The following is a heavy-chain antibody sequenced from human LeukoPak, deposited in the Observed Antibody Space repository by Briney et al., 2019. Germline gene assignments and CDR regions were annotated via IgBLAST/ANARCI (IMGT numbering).Heavy chain of an antibody. D-gene: IGHD5-18*01. J-gene: IGHJ6*03. CDR3: ARDPFRFGGYSYGMNYYYYYMDV. Sequence: SETLSLTCAVYGGSFSGYYWSWIRQPPGKGLEWIGEINHSGSTNYNPSLKSRVTISVDTSKNQFSLKLSSVTAADTAVYYCARDPFRFGGYSYGMNYYYYYMDVWGKGTTVTVSS. CDR1: GGSFSGYY. CDR2: INHSGST. V-gene: IGHV4-34*01.